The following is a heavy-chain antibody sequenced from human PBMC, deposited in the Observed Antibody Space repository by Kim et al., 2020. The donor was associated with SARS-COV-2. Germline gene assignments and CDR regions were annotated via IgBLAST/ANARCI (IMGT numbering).Heavy chain of an antibody. CDR2: IIPIFGTA. Sequence: SVKVSCKASGGTFSSYAISWVRQAPGQGLEWMGGIIPIFGTANYAQKFQGRVTITADESTSTAYMELSSLRSEDTAVYYCARYHRFHGSGSYYKGYYYYGMDVWGQGTTVTVSS. CDR1: GGTFSSYA. D-gene: IGHD3-10*01. J-gene: IGHJ6*02. CDR3: ARYHRFHGSGSYYKGYYYYGMDV. V-gene: IGHV1-69*13.